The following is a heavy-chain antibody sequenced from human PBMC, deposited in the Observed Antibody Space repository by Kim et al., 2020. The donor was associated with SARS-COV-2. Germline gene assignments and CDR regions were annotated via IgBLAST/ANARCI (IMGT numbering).Heavy chain of an antibody. CDR3: ARGGDDSSGYFGNYYYYGMDV. Sequence: ASVKVSCKASGYTFTSYGISWVRQAPGQGLEWMGWISAYNGNTNYAQKLQGRVTMTTDTSTSTAYMELRSLRSDDTAVYYCARGGDDSSGYFGNYYYYGMDVWGQGTTVTVSS. V-gene: IGHV1-18*01. CDR1: GYTFTSYG. J-gene: IGHJ6*02. CDR2: ISAYNGNT. D-gene: IGHD3-22*01.